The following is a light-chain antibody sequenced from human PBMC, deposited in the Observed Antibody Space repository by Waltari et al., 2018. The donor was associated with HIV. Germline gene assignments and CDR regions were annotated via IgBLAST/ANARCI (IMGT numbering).Light chain of an antibody. V-gene: IGKV3-15*01. CDR1: QTVSTN. CDR3: QQYNDWPTT. Sequence: EIALTHSAATLSVSPGERATLSCRASQTVSTNLAWYQQKPGQAPRVLIYDASTRATGTPARFSGSGSGTEFTLTISSLQSEDFAVYVCQQYNDWPTTFGQGTKVEIK. CDR2: DAS. J-gene: IGKJ1*01.